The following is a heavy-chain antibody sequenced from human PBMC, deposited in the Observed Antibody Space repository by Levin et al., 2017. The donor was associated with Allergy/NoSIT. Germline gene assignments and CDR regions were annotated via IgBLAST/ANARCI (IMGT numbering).Heavy chain of an antibody. Sequence: GGSLRLSCAASGFTFSSYGMHWVRQAPGKGLEWVAVISYDGSNEYYADSVKGRFTSSRDNSKNTLYLQMDSLRAEDTAVYYCAKDGYSITYYYYYMEVWGKGTTVTVSS. CDR3: AKDGYSITYYYYYMEV. CDR1: GFTFSSYG. CDR2: ISYDGSNE. V-gene: IGHV3-30*18. J-gene: IGHJ6*03. D-gene: IGHD3-22*01.